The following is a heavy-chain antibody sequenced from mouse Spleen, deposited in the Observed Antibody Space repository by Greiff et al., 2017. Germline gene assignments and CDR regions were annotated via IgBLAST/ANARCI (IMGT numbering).Heavy chain of an antibody. J-gene: IGHJ2*01. CDR3: ARRGTYYDYFDY. D-gene: IGHD1-1*02. CDR2: IDPANGNT. CDR1: GFNIKNTY. Sequence: VQLQQSVAELVRPGASVKLSCTASGFNIKNTYMHWVKQRPEQGLEWIGRIDPANGNTKYAPKFQGKATLTVDKSSSTAYMQLSSLTSEDSAVYYCARRGTYYDYFDYWGQGTTLTVSS. V-gene: IGHV14-3*01.